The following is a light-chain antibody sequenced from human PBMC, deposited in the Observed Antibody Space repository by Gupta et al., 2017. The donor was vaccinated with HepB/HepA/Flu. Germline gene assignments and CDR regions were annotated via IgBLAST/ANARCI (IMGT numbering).Light chain of an antibody. Sequence: EIVFTQSPGPLSFSPGERATLSCRASQSVSSTYLAWYQQIPGQAPRLLINGASNRATGIPDRFSGSGSGTAFTPTISRLLPEDVAVDYWQQHDYARTWTFGQGTKVEIK. CDR2: GAS. V-gene: IGKV3-20*01. J-gene: IGKJ1*01. CDR3: QQHDYARTWT. CDR1: QSVSSTY.